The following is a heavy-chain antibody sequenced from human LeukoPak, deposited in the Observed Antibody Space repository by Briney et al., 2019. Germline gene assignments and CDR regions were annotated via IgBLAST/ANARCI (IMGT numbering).Heavy chain of an antibody. CDR3: ARQIVVVPAAYVNYYYYYGMDV. V-gene: IGHV4-31*03. J-gene: IGHJ6*02. CDR1: GGSISSSSYY. CDR2: IYYSGST. Sequence: SETLSLTCTVSGGSISSSSYYWGWIRQPPGKGLEWIGYIYYSGSTYYNPSLKSRVTISVDTSKNQFSLKLSSVTAADTAVYYCARQIVVVPAAYVNYYYYYGMDVWGQGTTVTVSS. D-gene: IGHD2-2*01.